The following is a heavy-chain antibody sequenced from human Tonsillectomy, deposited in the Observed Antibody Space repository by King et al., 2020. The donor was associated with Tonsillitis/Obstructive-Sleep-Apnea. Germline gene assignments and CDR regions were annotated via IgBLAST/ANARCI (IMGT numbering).Heavy chain of an antibody. CDR1: GGSFSGYY. CDR3: ARGLGEVAKIRAFDI. J-gene: IGHJ3*02. D-gene: IGHD5-24*01. V-gene: IGHV4-34*01. CDR2: INHSGST. Sequence: VQLQQWGAGLLKPSETLSLTCAVYGGSFSGYYWSWIRQPPGKGLEWIGEINHSGSTNYNPSLKSRLTISVDTSKNQFSLMLNSVTAADTAVYYCARGLGEVAKIRAFDIWGQGTMVTVSS.